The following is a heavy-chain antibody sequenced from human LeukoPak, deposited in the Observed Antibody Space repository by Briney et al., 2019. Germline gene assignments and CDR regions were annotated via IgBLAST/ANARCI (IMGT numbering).Heavy chain of an antibody. CDR3: ARASQVAVADPLDY. J-gene: IGHJ4*02. CDR1: GFTFSSYA. CDR2: ISYDGSNK. Sequence: PGGSLRLSCAASGFTFSSYAMHWVRQAPGKGLEWVAVISYDGSNKYYADSVKGRFTISRDNSKNTLYLQMNSLRAEDTAVYYCARASQVAVADPLDYWGQGTLVTVSS. V-gene: IGHV3-30-3*01. D-gene: IGHD6-19*01.